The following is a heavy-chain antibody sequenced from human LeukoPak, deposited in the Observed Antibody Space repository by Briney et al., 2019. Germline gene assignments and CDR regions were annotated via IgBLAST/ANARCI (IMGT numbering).Heavy chain of an antibody. CDR2: INPNSGGT. CDR1: GYTFTGYY. CDR3: ARGNVDTAMTRYYYYYYYMDV. J-gene: IGHJ6*03. Sequence: ASVKVSCKASGYTFTGYYMHWVRPAPGQGLEWMGWINPNSGGTNYAQKFQGRVTMTRDTSISTAYMELSRLRSDDTAVYYCARGNVDTAMTRYYYYYYYMDVWGKGTTVTVSS. V-gene: IGHV1-2*02. D-gene: IGHD5-18*01.